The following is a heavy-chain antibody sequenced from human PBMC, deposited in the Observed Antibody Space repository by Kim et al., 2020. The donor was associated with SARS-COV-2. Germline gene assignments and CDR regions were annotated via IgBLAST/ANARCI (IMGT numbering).Heavy chain of an antibody. J-gene: IGHJ6*02. CDR3: AKDRGASITGTTNYYGRGSYYYCYGMDV. CDR1: GFTFSSYG. V-gene: IGHV3-30*18. Sequence: GGSLRLSCAASGFTFSSYGMHWVRQAPGKGLEWVAVISYDGSNKYYADSVKGRFTISRDNSKNTLYLQMNSLRAEDTAVYYCAKDRGASITGTTNYYGRGSYYYCYGMDVWGQGTTVTVSS. CDR2: ISYDGSNK. D-gene: IGHD1-7*01.